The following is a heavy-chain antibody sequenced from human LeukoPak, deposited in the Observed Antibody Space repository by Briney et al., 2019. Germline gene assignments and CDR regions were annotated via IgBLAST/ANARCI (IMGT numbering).Heavy chain of an antibody. V-gene: IGHV3-23*01. CDR2: ISGSGGST. CDR3: AKGSLGRGKTYFDY. D-gene: IGHD3-10*01. CDR1: GFTFSSYA. Sequence: PGGSLRLSCAAPGFTFSSYAMSWVRQAPGKGLEWVSAISGSGGSTYYADSVKGRFTISRDNSKNTLYLQMNSLRAEDTAVYYCAKGSLGRGKTYFDYWGQGTLVTVSS. J-gene: IGHJ4*02.